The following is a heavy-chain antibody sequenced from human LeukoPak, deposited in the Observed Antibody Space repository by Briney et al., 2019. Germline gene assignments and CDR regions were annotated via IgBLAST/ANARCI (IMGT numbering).Heavy chain of an antibody. CDR2: IYHSGST. V-gene: IGHV4-30-2*01. J-gene: IGHJ4*02. CDR3: ATHRSQGHYFDY. D-gene: IGHD1-14*01. Sequence: SETLSLTCAVSGGSISSGGYSWSWIRQPPGTGLEWIGYIYHSGSTYYNPSLKSRVTISVDRSKNQFSLKLGSVTAADTAVYYCATHRSQGHYFDYWGQGTLVTVSS. CDR1: GGSISSGGYS.